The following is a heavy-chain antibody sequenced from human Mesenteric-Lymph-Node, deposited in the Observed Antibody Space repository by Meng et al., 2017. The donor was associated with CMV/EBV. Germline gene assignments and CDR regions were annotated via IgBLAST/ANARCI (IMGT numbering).Heavy chain of an antibody. CDR2: ISPNSGGT. CDR3: ARGRYCSSTSCYTGGEVDY. D-gene: IGHD2-2*02. J-gene: IGHJ4*02. CDR1: GYTFTDYY. V-gene: IGHV1-2*02. Sequence: ASVKVSCKASGYTFTDYYIHWVRQAPGQGLEWMGWISPNSGGTNSARKFQGRVTLTRDTSISTAYMDLSRLRSDDTAVYYCARGRYCSSTSCYTGGEVDYWGQGTLVTVSS.